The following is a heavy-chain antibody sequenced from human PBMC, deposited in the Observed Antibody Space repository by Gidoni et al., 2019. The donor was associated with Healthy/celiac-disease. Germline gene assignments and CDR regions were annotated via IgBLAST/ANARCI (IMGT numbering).Heavy chain of an antibody. CDR3: ARVWYYYDSSGPYAFDI. J-gene: IGHJ3*02. D-gene: IGHD3-22*01. Sequence: EVQLVESGGGLVKPGGSLRLSCAASGFTFSSSSMNWVRQAPGKGLEWVSSISSSSSYIYYADSVKGRFTISRDNAKNSLYLQMNSLRAEDTAVYYCARVWYYYDSSGPYAFDIWGQGTMVTVSS. CDR1: GFTFSSSS. CDR2: ISSSSSYI. V-gene: IGHV3-21*01.